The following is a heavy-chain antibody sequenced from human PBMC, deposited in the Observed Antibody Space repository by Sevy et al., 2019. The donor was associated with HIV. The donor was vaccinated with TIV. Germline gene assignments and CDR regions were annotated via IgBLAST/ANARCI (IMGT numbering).Heavy chain of an antibody. CDR1: GYTFTSYG. D-gene: IGHD6-6*01. CDR3: ARLFARRTNLGLFSSFDI. J-gene: IGHJ3*02. Sequence: ASVKVSCKASGYTFTSYGISWVRQAPGQGLEWMGWISAYNGNTNYAQKLQGRVTMTTDTSTSTAYMELRSLRSDDTAVYYCARLFARRTNLGLFSSFDIWGQGTMVTVSS. V-gene: IGHV1-18*01. CDR2: ISAYNGNT.